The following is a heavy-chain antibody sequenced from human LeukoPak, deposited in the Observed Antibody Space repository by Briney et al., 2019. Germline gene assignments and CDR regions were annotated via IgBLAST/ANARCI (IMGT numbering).Heavy chain of an antibody. CDR2: IYWNDDK. CDR1: GFSLSTSGVG. V-gene: IGHV2-5*01. D-gene: IGHD3-9*01. CDR3: AHSLYDILTYNWFDP. J-gene: IGHJ5*02. Sequence: SGSTLVNPTQTLTLTCTFSGFSLSTSGVGVGWIRQPPGKALEWLALIYWNDDKRYSPSLKSRLTITKDTSKNQVVLTMTNTDPVDTATYYCAHSLYDILTYNWFDPWGQGTLVTVSS.